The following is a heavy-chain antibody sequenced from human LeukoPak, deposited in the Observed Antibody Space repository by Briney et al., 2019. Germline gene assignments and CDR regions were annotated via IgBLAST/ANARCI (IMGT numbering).Heavy chain of an antibody. D-gene: IGHD6-19*01. CDR1: GFTFSSYE. CDR3: ARAIFAEQWLVPNWFDP. CDR2: ISSSGSTI. J-gene: IGHJ5*02. V-gene: IGHV3-48*03. Sequence: GGSLRLSCAASGFTFSSYEMNWVRQALGKGLEWVSYISSSGSTIYYADSVKGRFTISRDNAKNSLYLQMNSLRAEDAAVYYCARAIFAEQWLVPNWFDPWGQGTLVTVSS.